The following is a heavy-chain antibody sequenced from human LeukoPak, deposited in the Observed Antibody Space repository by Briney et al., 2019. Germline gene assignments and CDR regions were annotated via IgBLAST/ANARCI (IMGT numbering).Heavy chain of an antibody. J-gene: IGHJ4*02. Sequence: KPSETLSLTCTVSCGSISSYYWSWIRQPPGKGLEWIGYIYYSGSTNYNPSLKSRVTISVDTSKNQFSLKLSSVTAADTAVYYCARVAFVMTTVTTLYYFDYWGQGTLVTVSS. CDR3: ARVAFVMTTVTTLYYFDY. V-gene: IGHV4-59*01. CDR1: CGSISSYY. D-gene: IGHD4-17*01. CDR2: IYYSGST.